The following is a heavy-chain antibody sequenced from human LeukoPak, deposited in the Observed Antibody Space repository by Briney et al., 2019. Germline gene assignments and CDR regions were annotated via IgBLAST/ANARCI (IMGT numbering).Heavy chain of an antibody. CDR1: GGSISSYY. Sequence: SETLSLTCTVSGGSISSYYWSWIRQPAGKGLEWIGRIYTSGSTNDNPSLKSRVTMSVETSKNQFSLKLSSVTAADTAVYYCARSHPIVVVPAGGHWFAPWGQGTLVTVSS. V-gene: IGHV4-4*07. D-gene: IGHD2-2*01. CDR3: ARSHPIVVVPAGGHWFAP. J-gene: IGHJ5*02. CDR2: IYTSGST.